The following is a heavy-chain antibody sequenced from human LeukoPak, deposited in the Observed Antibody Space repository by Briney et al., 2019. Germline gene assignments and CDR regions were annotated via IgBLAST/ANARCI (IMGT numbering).Heavy chain of an antibody. Sequence: ASVKVSCKASGYTFTSYYMHWVRQAPGQGLEWMGIINPSGGSTSYAQKFQGRVTMTRDTSTSTAYMELRSLRSDDTAVYYCARGGSGWLVYYYYGMDVWGQGTTVTVSS. V-gene: IGHV1-46*01. CDR2: INPSGGST. J-gene: IGHJ6*02. D-gene: IGHD6-19*01. CDR1: GYTFTSYY. CDR3: ARGGSGWLVYYYYGMDV.